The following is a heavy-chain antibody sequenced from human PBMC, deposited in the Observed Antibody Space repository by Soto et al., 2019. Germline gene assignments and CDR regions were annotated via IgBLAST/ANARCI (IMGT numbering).Heavy chain of an antibody. V-gene: IGHV5-51*01. D-gene: IGHD5-18*01. CDR1: GYSFTSYW. CDR3: ARIMRYSYGVYYYYYGMDV. Sequence: GESLKISCKGSGYSFTSYWIGWVRQMPGKGLEWMGIIYPGDSDTRYSPSFQGQVTISADKSISTAYLQWSSLKASDTAMYYCARIMRYSYGVYYYYYGMDVWGQGSTVTVSS. J-gene: IGHJ6*02. CDR2: IYPGDSDT.